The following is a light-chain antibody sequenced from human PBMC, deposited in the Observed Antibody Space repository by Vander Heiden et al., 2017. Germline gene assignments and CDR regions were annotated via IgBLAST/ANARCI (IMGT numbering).Light chain of an antibody. V-gene: IGLV2-14*01. CDR2: DVS. Sequence: QSALTQPPSVSGSPGQSITIPCTGTSSDAVAYNYVSWYQQHPGKAPKLMIYDVSNRPSGVSNRFFGSKSGNTASLTISGLQAENEADYYCNSYTGSYTRVFGTGTKVTVL. CDR3: NSYTGSYTRV. CDR1: SSDAVAYNY. J-gene: IGLJ1*01.